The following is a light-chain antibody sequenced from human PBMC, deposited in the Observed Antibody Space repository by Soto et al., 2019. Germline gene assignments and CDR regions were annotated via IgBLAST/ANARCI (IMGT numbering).Light chain of an antibody. Sequence: EIVLTQSPGTLSLSPGARATLSCRASQSVSSSYLAWYQQKPGQAPRLLIYGASSRATGIPDRFSGSGSGTDFTLTISRLEPEDFAVYYCQQYGSSPPRYTCGQGTKLEIK. V-gene: IGKV3-20*01. CDR2: GAS. CDR1: QSVSSSY. CDR3: QQYGSSPPRYT. J-gene: IGKJ2*01.